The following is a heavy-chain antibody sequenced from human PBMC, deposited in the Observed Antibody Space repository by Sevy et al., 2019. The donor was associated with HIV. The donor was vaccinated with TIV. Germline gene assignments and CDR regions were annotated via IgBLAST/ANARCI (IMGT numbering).Heavy chain of an antibody. V-gene: IGHV3-23*01. J-gene: IGHJ5*02. Sequence: GGSLRLSCVVSVYSFSSYAISWVRQAPGKGLEWVSTINGRGGSTYYADSVKGRFTISRDNPKNTLFLQMINLRVDDTAIYYWARPSPMIAAAASAFFDNWGQGTLVTVSS. CDR2: INGRGGST. CDR1: VYSFSSYA. D-gene: IGHD6-13*01. CDR3: ARPSPMIAAAASAFFDN.